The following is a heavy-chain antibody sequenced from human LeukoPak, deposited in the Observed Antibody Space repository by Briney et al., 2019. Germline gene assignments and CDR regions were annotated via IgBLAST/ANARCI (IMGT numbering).Heavy chain of an antibody. Sequence: GGSLRLSCAASGFTFSSYAMHWVRQAPGKGLEGVAVISYDGSNKYYADSVKGRFTFSRDNSKNTLYLQMNSLRAEDTAVYYCARRESSSLAPLVDYWGQGTLVTVSS. CDR1: GFTFSSYA. V-gene: IGHV3-30-3*01. CDR3: ARRESSSLAPLVDY. D-gene: IGHD6-6*01. CDR2: ISYDGSNK. J-gene: IGHJ4*02.